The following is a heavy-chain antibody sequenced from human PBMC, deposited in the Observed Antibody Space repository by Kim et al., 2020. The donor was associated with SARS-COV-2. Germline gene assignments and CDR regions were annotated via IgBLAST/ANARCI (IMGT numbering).Heavy chain of an antibody. V-gene: IGHV4-34*01. Sequence: SETLSLTCAVYGGSFSGYYWSWIRQPPGKGLEWIGEINHSGSTNYNPSLKSRVTISVDTSKNQFSLKLSSVTAADTAVYYCARGRYFDWWPQYYFDYWGQGTLVTVSS. CDR2: INHSGST. CDR3: ARGRYFDWWPQYYFDY. CDR1: GGSFSGYY. J-gene: IGHJ4*02. D-gene: IGHD3-9*01.